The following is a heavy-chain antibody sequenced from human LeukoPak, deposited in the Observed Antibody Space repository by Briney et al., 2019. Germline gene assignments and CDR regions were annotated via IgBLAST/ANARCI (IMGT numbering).Heavy chain of an antibody. CDR1: GFTFSSYA. V-gene: IGHV3-23*01. CDR3: AEEALYSSSYPYYFDY. D-gene: IGHD6-13*01. Sequence: GGSLRLSCAASGFTFSSYAMSWVRQAPGKGLEWVSAISGSGGSTYYADSVKGRFTISRDNSKNTLYLQMNSLRAEDTAVYYCAEEALYSSSYPYYFDYWGQGTLVTVSS. J-gene: IGHJ4*02. CDR2: ISGSGGST.